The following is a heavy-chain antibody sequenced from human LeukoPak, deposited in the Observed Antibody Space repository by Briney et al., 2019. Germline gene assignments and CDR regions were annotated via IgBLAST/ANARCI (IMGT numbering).Heavy chain of an antibody. CDR2: IYTSGST. Sequence: SETLSLTCTVSGVSISSYYWSWIRQPAGKGLEWIGRIYTSGSTNYNPSLKSRVTMSVDTSKNQFSLKLSSVTAADTAVYYCARGSGIVVVPAANGDAFDIWGQGTMVTVSS. V-gene: IGHV4-4*07. J-gene: IGHJ3*02. CDR3: ARGSGIVVVPAANGDAFDI. D-gene: IGHD2-2*01. CDR1: GVSISSYY.